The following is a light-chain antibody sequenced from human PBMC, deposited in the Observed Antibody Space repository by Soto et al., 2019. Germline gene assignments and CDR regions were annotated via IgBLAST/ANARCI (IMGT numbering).Light chain of an antibody. V-gene: IGLV1-40*01. Sequence: QSVLTQPPSVSGAPGQRVTISCTGSSSNIGGGYDVHWYQQLPGTAPKLLIYGNSNRPSGVPDRFSGSKSGTSASLAITGLHAEDEADYYCQSYDSSLSAYVFGTGTKLTVL. CDR3: QSYDSSLSAYV. J-gene: IGLJ1*01. CDR1: SSNIGGGYD. CDR2: GNS.